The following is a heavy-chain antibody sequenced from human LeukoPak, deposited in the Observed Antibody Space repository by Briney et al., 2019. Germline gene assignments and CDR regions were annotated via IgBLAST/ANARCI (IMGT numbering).Heavy chain of an antibody. CDR2: IYYSGST. J-gene: IGHJ3*02. D-gene: IGHD3-3*01. V-gene: IGHV4-59*01. CDR1: GGSISSYY. CDR3: ARAYDFWSGFFI. Sequence: SETLSLTCTVSGGSISSYYWSWIRQPPGKGLEWIGYIYYSGSTNYNPSLKSRVTISVDTSKNQFSLKLSSMTAADTAVYYCARAYDFWSGFFIWGQGTMVTVSS.